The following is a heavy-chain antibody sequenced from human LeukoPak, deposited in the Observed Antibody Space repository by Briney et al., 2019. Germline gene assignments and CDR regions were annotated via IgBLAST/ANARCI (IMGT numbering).Heavy chain of an antibody. D-gene: IGHD1-26*01. CDR2: ISTSGIIT. V-gene: IGHV3-11*05. Sequence: GGSLRLSCAASGFTFSDYYMSWIRQAPGKGLECISYISTSGIITNCADSVKGRFTISRDNAKNSLSLQMNSLRAEDTAVYYCARARGSYAFDIWGQGTMVTVSS. CDR3: ARARGSYAFDI. J-gene: IGHJ3*02. CDR1: GFTFSDYY.